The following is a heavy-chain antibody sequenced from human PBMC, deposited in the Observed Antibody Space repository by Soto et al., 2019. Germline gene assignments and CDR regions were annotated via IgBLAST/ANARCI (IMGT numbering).Heavy chain of an antibody. CDR1: GFTFSSYA. J-gene: IGHJ4*02. CDR3: AKDSTTWSKYYFDY. V-gene: IGHV3-23*01. CDR2: ISGSGGST. Sequence: HPGGSLRLSCAASGFTFSSYAMSWVRQAPGKGLEWVSAISGSGGSTYYADSVKGRFTISRDNSKNTLYLQMNSLRAEDTAVYYSAKDSTTWSKYYFDYWGQGTLVTVYS. D-gene: IGHD4-17*01.